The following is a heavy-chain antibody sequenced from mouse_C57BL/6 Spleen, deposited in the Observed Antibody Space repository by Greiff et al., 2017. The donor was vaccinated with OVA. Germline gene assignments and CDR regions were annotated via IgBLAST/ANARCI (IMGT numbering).Heavy chain of an antibody. Sequence: EVQLQQSGPELVKPGASVKISCKASGYSFTGYYMNWVKQSPEKSLEWIGEINPSTGGTTYNQKFKAKATLTVDKSSSTAYMQLKSLTSEDAAVYYCASRRRAFDYWGQGTTLTVSS. CDR1: GYSFTGYY. CDR2: INPSTGGT. J-gene: IGHJ2*01. D-gene: IGHD3-3*01. CDR3: ASRRRAFDY. V-gene: IGHV1-42*01.